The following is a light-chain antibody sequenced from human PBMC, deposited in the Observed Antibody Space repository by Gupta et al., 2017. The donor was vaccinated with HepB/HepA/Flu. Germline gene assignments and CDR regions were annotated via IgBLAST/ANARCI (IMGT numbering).Light chain of an antibody. J-gene: IGLJ3*02. CDR3: QSADSSGAWV. Sequence: SYELTQPPSVSVSPGPTARLTCSGDALPKQYAYWYQQKPGQAPVLVIYKDSERPSGIPERFSGSSSGTTVTLTISGVQAEDDADYYCQSADSSGAWVFGGGTKLTVL. CDR2: KDS. CDR1: ALPKQY. V-gene: IGLV3-25*03.